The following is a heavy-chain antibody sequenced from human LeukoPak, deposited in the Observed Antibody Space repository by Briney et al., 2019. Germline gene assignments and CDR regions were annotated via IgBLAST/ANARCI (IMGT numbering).Heavy chain of an antibody. D-gene: IGHD3-9*01. V-gene: IGHV1-2*02. CDR3: ARASVLRYFDWFYYYYYMDV. Sequence: ASVKVSCKASGYTFTGYYMHWVRQAPGQGLEWMGWINPNSGGTNYAQKFQGRVTMTRNTSISTAYMELSSLRSEDTAVYYCARASVLRYFDWFYYYYYMDVWGKGTTVTISS. CDR1: GYTFTGYY. J-gene: IGHJ6*03. CDR2: INPNSGGT.